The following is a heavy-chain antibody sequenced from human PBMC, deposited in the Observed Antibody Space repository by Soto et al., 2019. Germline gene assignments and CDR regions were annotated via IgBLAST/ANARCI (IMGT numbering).Heavy chain of an antibody. CDR2: IYYSGST. Sequence: SETLSLTCTVSGGCISSSSYYWGWIRQPPGKGLEWIGSIYYSGSTYYNPSLKSRVTISVDTSKNQFSLKLSSVTAADTAVYHCARVCGGDCHNGTEVWGQGNTVTVS. J-gene: IGHJ6*02. CDR1: GGCISSSSYY. V-gene: IGHV4-39*07. CDR3: ARVCGGDCHNGTEV. D-gene: IGHD2-21*02.